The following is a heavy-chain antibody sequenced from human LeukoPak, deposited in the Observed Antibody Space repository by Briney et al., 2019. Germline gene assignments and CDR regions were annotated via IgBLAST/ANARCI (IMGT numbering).Heavy chain of an antibody. CDR2: IYSSGTT. J-gene: IGHJ3*02. CDR1: AGSISNYY. Sequence: SETLSLTCNVSAGSISNYYWNWIRQSPGRGLEWIGYIYSSGTTNYNPSLKSRVTISLDTSKNQFSLKLSSVTAADTAVYYCARDFSAAFDIWGQGTMVTVSS. CDR3: ARDFSAAFDI. V-gene: IGHV4-59*01. D-gene: IGHD2/OR15-2a*01.